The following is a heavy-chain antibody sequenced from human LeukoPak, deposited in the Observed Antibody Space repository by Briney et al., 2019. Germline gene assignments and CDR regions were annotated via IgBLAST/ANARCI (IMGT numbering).Heavy chain of an antibody. J-gene: IGHJ4*02. CDR2: ISYTGSA. D-gene: IGHD1-1*01. CDR3: ARDKLPGDY. V-gene: IGHV4-59*01. CDR1: GGSISGYY. Sequence: PSETLSLTCTVSGGSISGYYWNWIRQPPGKGLEWIGYISYTGSADYNPSLKSRVTISVDTSKNQFSLKVTSLTAADTAVYYCARDKLPGDYWGQGTLVTIAS.